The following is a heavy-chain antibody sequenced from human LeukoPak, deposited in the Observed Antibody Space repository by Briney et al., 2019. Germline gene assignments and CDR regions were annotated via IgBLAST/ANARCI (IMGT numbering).Heavy chain of an antibody. V-gene: IGHV3-21*01. Sequence: GGSLRLSCAASGFTFSSYAMSWVRQAPGKGLEWVSSISSSSSYIYYADSVKGRFTISRDNAKNSLYLQMNSLRAEDTAVYYCAREPYYYGSGITGAFDIWGQGTMVTVSS. CDR3: AREPYYYGSGITGAFDI. CDR2: ISSSSSYI. CDR1: GFTFSSYA. D-gene: IGHD3-10*01. J-gene: IGHJ3*02.